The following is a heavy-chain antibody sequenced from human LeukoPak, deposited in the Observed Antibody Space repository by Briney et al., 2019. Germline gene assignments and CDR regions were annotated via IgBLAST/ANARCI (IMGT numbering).Heavy chain of an antibody. CDR2: ISSGSTI. CDR3: ARESIAVAGAPFDY. Sequence: GGSLRLSCAASGFTFSSYEMNWVRQAPGKGLEWVPYISSGSTIYDADSVKGRFTISRDNAKNSLYLQMNSLRAEDTAVYYCARESIAVAGAPFDYWGQGTLVTVSS. V-gene: IGHV3-48*03. J-gene: IGHJ4*02. D-gene: IGHD6-19*01. CDR1: GFTFSSYE.